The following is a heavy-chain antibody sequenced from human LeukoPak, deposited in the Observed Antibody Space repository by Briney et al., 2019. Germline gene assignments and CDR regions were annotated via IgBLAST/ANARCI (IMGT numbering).Heavy chain of an antibody. Sequence: SETLSLTCTVSGGSISSSSYYWGWIRQPPGKGLEWIGSIYYSGSTYYNPSPKSRVTISVDTSKNQFSLKLSSVTAADTAVYYCAAGDSGWDYSNYLYYWGQGTLVTVSS. CDR1: GGSISSSSYY. J-gene: IGHJ4*02. CDR3: AAGDSGWDYSNYLYY. CDR2: IYYSGST. D-gene: IGHD4-11*01. V-gene: IGHV4-39*01.